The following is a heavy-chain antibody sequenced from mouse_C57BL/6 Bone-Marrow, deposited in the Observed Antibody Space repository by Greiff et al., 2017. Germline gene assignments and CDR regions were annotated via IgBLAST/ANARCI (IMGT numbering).Heavy chain of an antibody. V-gene: IGHV10-1*01. CDR3: VRLTGNYAMDY. CDR1: GFSFNTYA. Sequence: VQGVESGGGLVQPTGSLTLSCAASGFSFNTYAMNWVRQAPGKGLEWVARIRSKSNNYATYYADSVKDRFTISRDNSESMLYLQMNNLKTEDTAMYYCVRLTGNYAMDYWGQGTAVTVSA. CDR2: IRSKSNNYAT. D-gene: IGHD4-1*01. J-gene: IGHJ4*01.